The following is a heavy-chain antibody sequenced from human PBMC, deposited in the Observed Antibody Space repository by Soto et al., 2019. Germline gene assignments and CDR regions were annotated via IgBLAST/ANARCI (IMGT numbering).Heavy chain of an antibody. CDR1: GFTFSDYY. J-gene: IGHJ4*02. D-gene: IGHD2-21*01. Sequence: TGGSLRLSCIASGFTFSDYYMSWIRQAPGMGLEWISYIDTSGRTIYYADSVRGRFTISRDNAKNSLSLQMNSLRAEDTAVYYCASKPYCGDECYYDYWGRGTLVTVSS. CDR2: IDTSGRTI. V-gene: IGHV3-11*01. CDR3: ASKPYCGDECYYDY.